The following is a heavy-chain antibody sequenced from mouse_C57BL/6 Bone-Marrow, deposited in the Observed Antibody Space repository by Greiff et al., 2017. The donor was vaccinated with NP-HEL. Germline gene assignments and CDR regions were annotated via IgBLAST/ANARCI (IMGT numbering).Heavy chain of an antibody. CDR1: GFTFSSYG. CDR2: ISSGGSYT. CDR3: ARDYYGSIPAY. Sequence: EVQGVESGGDLVKPGGSLKLSCAASGFTFSSYGMSWVRQTPDKRLEWVATISSGGSYTYYPDSVKGRFTISRDNAKNTLYLQMSSLKSEDTAMYYCARDYYGSIPAYWGQGTLVTVSA. V-gene: IGHV5-6*01. D-gene: IGHD1-1*01. J-gene: IGHJ3*01.